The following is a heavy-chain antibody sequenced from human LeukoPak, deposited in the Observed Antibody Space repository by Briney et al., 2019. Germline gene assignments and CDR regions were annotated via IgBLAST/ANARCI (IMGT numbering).Heavy chain of an antibody. V-gene: IGHV4-61*02. Sequence: SETLSLTCTVSGGSISSGSYYWSWIRQPAGKGLEWIGRIYTSGSTNYNPSLKSRVTISVDTSKNQFSLRLSSVTAADTAVYYCARDTMVLFDYWGQGTLVTVSS. J-gene: IGHJ4*02. CDR1: GGSISSGSYY. CDR3: ARDTMVLFDY. D-gene: IGHD3-10*01. CDR2: IYTSGST.